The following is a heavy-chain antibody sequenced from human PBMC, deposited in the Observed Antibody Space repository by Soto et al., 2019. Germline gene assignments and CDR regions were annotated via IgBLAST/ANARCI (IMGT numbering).Heavy chain of an antibody. CDR2: IKSKIHGGTT. Sequence: EVHLVESGGGLVKPGGSLRLSCAASGFTFGNAWMNWFRQAPGKGLEWVGRIKSKIHGGTTDYAAPVRGRFTISRDDSKNTLFLQMNSLKTVDSAVYYCTTVHFDVLTGSFDYWGQGTLVTVSS. D-gene: IGHD3-9*01. CDR3: TTVHFDVLTGSFDY. V-gene: IGHV3-15*07. J-gene: IGHJ4*02. CDR1: GFTFGNAW.